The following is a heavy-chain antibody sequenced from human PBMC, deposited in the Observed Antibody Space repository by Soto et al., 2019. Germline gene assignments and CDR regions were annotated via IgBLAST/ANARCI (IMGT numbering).Heavy chain of an antibody. CDR1: GFTFSSYA. J-gene: IGHJ2*01. CDR3: ARVSLDWYFDL. D-gene: IGHD3-3*02. CDR2: ISYDGSNK. Sequence: QVQLVESGGGVVQPGRSPRLSCAASGFTFSSYAMHWVRQAPGKGLEWVAVISYDGSNKYYADSVKGRFTISRDNSKNTLYLQMNSLRAEDTAVYYCARVSLDWYFDLWGRGTLVTVSS. V-gene: IGHV3-30-3*01.